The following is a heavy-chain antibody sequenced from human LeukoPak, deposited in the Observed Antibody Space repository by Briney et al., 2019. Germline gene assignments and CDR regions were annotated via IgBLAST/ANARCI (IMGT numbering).Heavy chain of an antibody. CDR3: ARHDLERRLGDPAPLDY. Sequence: GESLQISCKGSGYSFTSYWIGWVRQMPGKGLEWMGIIYPGDSDTRYSPSFQGQVTISADKSISTAYLQWSSLKASDTAMYYCARHDLERRLGDPAPLDYWGQGTLVTVSS. CDR2: IYPGDSDT. D-gene: IGHD1-1*01. V-gene: IGHV5-51*01. CDR1: GYSFTSYW. J-gene: IGHJ4*02.